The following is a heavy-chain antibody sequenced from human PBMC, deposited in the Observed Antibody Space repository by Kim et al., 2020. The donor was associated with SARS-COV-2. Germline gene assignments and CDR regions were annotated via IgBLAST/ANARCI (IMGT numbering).Heavy chain of an antibody. CDR2: INHSGST. CDR1: GGSFSGYY. J-gene: IGHJ4*01. Sequence: SETLSLTCAVYGGSFSGYYWSWIRQPPGKGLEWIGEINHSGSTNYNPSLKSRVTISVDTSKNQFSLKLSSVTAADTAVYYCARTSRSGSYSSLYYFDYWG. V-gene: IGHV4-34*01. CDR3: ARTSRSGSYSSLYYFDY. D-gene: IGHD1-26*01.